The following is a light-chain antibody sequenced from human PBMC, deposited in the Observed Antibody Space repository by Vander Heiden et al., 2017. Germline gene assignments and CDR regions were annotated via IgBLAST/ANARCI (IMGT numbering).Light chain of an antibody. Sequence: DIALTQSPGTLFLSPGESATLSCRTSQIMGSQYLAWYQQKPGQAPRLLIYGASSRATGIPDRFSGSGSGTDFTLTISRLEPEDFAVYYCQQYASSVIYTFGQGTKLEI. V-gene: IGKV3-20*01. CDR3: QQYASSVIYT. CDR1: QIMGSQY. J-gene: IGKJ2*01. CDR2: GAS.